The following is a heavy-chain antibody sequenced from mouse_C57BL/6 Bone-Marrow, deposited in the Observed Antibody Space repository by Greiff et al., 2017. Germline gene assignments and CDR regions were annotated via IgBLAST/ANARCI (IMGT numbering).Heavy chain of an antibody. V-gene: IGHV1-63*01. J-gene: IGHJ4*01. CDR2: IYPGGGYT. CDR1: GYTFTNYW. D-gene: IGHD4-1*01. Sequence: VQLQQSGAELVRPGTSVKMSCKASGYTFTNYWIGWAKQRPGHGLEWIGDIYPGGGYTNYNEKFKGKATLTADKSSSTAYMQFSSLTSEDSAIYYCARLLGRALYAMDYWGQGTSVTVSS. CDR3: ARLLGRALYAMDY.